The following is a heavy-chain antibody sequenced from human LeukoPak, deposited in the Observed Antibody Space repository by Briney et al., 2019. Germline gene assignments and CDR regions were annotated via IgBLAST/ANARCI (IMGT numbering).Heavy chain of an antibody. D-gene: IGHD3-22*01. J-gene: IGHJ4*02. Sequence: ASVKVSCKASGYTFTSYGISWVRQAPGQGLEWMGWISAYNGNTNYAQKLQGRVTMTRNTSISTAYMELSSLRSEDTAVYYCARGMYYYDSSGYYPSGFGYWGQGTLVTVSS. CDR2: ISAYNGNT. V-gene: IGHV1-18*01. CDR3: ARGMYYYDSSGYYPSGFGY. CDR1: GYTFTSYG.